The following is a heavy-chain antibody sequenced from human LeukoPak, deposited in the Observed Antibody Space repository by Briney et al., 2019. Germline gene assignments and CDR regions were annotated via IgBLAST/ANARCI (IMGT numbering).Heavy chain of an antibody. V-gene: IGHV1-2*02. J-gene: IGHJ4*02. CDR2: INPKSGGT. CDR1: GYTFTDYY. CDR3: ATWGNIWRDN. Sequence: ASVKVSCKASGYTFTDYYMHWVRQAPGQGLEWMGWINPKSGGTNYAQKYQGRITLTRDTSISTAYMELSGLRFDDTAVYYCATWGNIWRDNWGQGTLVTVSS. D-gene: IGHD7-27*01.